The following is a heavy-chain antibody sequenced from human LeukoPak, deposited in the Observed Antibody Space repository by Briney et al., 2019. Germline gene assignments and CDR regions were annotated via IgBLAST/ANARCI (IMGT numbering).Heavy chain of an antibody. CDR3: AKSTERLRSQIDY. CDR1: GVTFLNYA. Sequence: PGGSLRLSCTASGVTFLNYAMSWVRQAPGKGLEWVSGVSGSGVNRFYSDSVKGRFTISRDNSKDTVYLEMNRLRAGDTALYYCAKSTERLRSQIDYWGQGTLVTVSS. D-gene: IGHD1-1*01. J-gene: IGHJ4*02. V-gene: IGHV3-23*01. CDR2: VSGSGVNR.